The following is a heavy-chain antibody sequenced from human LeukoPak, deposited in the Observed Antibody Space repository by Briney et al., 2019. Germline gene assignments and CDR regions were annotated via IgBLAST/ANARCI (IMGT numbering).Heavy chain of an antibody. CDR1: GFTFGSYA. V-gene: IGHV3-23*01. Sequence: GGSLRLSCAASGFTFGSYAMSWVRQAPGKGLEWVSAISGSGGSTYYADSVKGRFTISRDNSKNTLYLQMNSLRAEDTAVYYCANTTVNRGYAFDIWGQGTMVTVSS. CDR2: ISGSGGST. CDR3: ANTTVNRGYAFDI. J-gene: IGHJ3*02. D-gene: IGHD4-17*01.